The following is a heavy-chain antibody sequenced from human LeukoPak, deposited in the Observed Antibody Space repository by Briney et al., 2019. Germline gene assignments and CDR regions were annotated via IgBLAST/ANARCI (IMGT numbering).Heavy chain of an antibody. CDR3: IRDFRSADL. Sequence: GGSLRLSCAASGFTFSSYWMHWVRQPPGKGLVWVSRIYVDGRTTNYADSAKGRFTISRDNAKNTVYLEMNSLSVEDTATYYCIRDFRSADLWGQGTLVTVTS. CDR1: GFTFSSYW. J-gene: IGHJ5*02. CDR2: IYVDGRTT. V-gene: IGHV3-74*01.